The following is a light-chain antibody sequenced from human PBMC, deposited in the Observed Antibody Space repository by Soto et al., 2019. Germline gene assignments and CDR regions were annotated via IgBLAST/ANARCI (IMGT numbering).Light chain of an antibody. CDR1: ETISTW. J-gene: IGKJ1*01. Sequence: DTQMTQSPSTLSASVGDRVTITCRASETISTWLAWYQQKPGQAPKLLIYSSSFLESGVPSRFSGSGYGTEFTLTISNLQPDDFATYYCLQYNDYSWTFGQGTKVQIK. V-gene: IGKV1-5*01. CDR3: LQYNDYSWT. CDR2: SSS.